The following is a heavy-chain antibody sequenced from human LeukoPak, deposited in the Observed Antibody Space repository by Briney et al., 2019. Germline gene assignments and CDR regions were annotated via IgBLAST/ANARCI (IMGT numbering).Heavy chain of an antibody. CDR1: GFTFSSYN. CDR3: AKDRSNSWAFDY. D-gene: IGHD6-6*01. CDR2: ISYDGSNK. V-gene: IGHV3-30*18. J-gene: IGHJ4*02. Sequence: PGGSLRLSCAASGFTFSSYNMHWVRQAPGKGLEWVALISYDGSNKYYADSVKGRFTISRDDSKNTLYLQMNSLRAEDTAVYYCAKDRSNSWAFDYWGQGTLVTVSS.